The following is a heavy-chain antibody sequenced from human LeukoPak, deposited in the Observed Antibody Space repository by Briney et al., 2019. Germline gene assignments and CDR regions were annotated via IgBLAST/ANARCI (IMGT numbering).Heavy chain of an antibody. CDR1: GFTFSSYE. Sequence: GGSLRLSCAASGFTFSSYEMNWVRQAPGKGLEWVSYISSSGSTIYYADSVKGRFTISRDNAKNTLYLQMNSLRAEDTAVYYCARDDGAGYLDYWGQGTLVTVSS. J-gene: IGHJ4*02. D-gene: IGHD2-15*01. CDR3: ARDDGAGYLDY. V-gene: IGHV3-48*03. CDR2: ISSSGSTI.